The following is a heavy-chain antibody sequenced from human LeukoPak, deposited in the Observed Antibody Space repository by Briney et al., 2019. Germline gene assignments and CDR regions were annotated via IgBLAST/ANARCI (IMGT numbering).Heavy chain of an antibody. V-gene: IGHV3-33*01. CDR2: IWYDGSNK. Sequence: GGSLRLSCAASGFTFSSYGMHWVRQAPGKGLEWVAVIWYDGSNKYYADSVKGRFTISRDNSKNTLYLQMNSLRAEDTAVYYCARDRTSSWYGPIDYWGQGTLVIVSS. J-gene: IGHJ4*02. CDR3: ARDRTSSWYGPIDY. CDR1: GFTFSSYG. D-gene: IGHD6-13*01.